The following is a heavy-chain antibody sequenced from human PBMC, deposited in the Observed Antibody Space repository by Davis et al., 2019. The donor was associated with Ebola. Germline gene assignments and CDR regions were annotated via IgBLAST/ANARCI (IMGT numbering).Heavy chain of an antibody. CDR2: INAGNGNT. V-gene: IGHV1-3*01. Sequence: ASVKVSCKASGYTFTSYAMHWVRQAPGQRLAWMGWINAGNGNTKYSQKFQGRVTITRDTSASTAYMELSSLRSEDTAVYYCARTVGYCSGGSCGYYYYYGMDVWGQGTTVTVSS. CDR3: ARTVGYCSGGSCGYYYYYGMDV. D-gene: IGHD2-15*01. CDR1: GYTFTSYA. J-gene: IGHJ6*02.